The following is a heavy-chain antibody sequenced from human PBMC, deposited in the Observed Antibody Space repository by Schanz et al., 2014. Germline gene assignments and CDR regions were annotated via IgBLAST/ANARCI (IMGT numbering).Heavy chain of an antibody. CDR3: STDLTAVDYDAIGL. CDR1: GITFSGYS. Sequence: EVQLVESGGGLAQPGGSLRLSCAASGITFSGYSMNWVRQAPGKGLEWVSAINGNGGITYYADPVKGRFTISRDNSKNTLYLQMKSLRVEDTAVYYCSTDLTAVDYDAIGLWGQGTMXTVSS. J-gene: IGHJ3*01. D-gene: IGHD4-17*01. V-gene: IGHV3-23*04. CDR2: INGNGGIT.